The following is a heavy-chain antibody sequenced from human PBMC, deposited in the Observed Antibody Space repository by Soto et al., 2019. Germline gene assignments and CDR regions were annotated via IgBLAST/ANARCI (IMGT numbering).Heavy chain of an antibody. J-gene: IGHJ4*02. V-gene: IGHV4-61*01. Sequence: TSETLSLTCTVSGGSVSSGSYYWSWIRQPPGKGLEWIGYIYYSGSTNYNPSLKSRVTISVDTSKNQFSLKLSSVTAADTAVYYCSTALHDSSDFDYWGQGTLVTVSS. CDR1: GGSVSSGSYY. D-gene: IGHD3-22*01. CDR2: IYYSGST. CDR3: STALHDSSDFDY.